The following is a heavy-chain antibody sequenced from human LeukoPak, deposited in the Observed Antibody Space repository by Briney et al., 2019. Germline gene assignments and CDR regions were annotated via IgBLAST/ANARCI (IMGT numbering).Heavy chain of an antibody. CDR3: ASGPGYDSSGYYPGASFDY. J-gene: IGHJ4*02. D-gene: IGHD3-22*01. V-gene: IGHV4-61*02. Sequence: PSQTLSLTCTVSGGSISSGSYYWSWIRQPAAKGLEWIGRIYTSGSTNYNPSLKCRVTISVDTSKNQFSLKLSSVTAADTAVYYCASGPGYDSSGYYPGASFDYWGQGTLVTVSS. CDR2: IYTSGST. CDR1: GGSISSGSYY.